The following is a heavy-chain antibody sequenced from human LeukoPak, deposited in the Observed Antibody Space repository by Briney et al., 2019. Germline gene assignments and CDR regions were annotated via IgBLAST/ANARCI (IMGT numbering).Heavy chain of an antibody. CDR3: ARVGSSSWKGAFDI. CDR2: IYHSGST. V-gene: IGHV4-4*02. J-gene: IGHJ3*02. CDR1: GGSISSSNR. Sequence: SGTLSLTCAASGGSISSSNRRSGLRQPPGKGLSCLAIIYHSGSTNYTPSLKSRVTISVDKSKNKFSLKMSCVTAADTAVYYCARVGSSSWKGAFDIWGQGTMVTVSS. D-gene: IGHD6-13*01.